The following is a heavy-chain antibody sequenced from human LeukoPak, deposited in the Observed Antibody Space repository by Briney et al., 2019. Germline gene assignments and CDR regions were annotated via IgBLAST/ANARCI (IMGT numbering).Heavy chain of an antibody. CDR1: GYTFTSYD. D-gene: IGHD3-3*01. CDR2: MNPNSGNT. CDR3: ARSYCDFWSGYYPYYYYYGMDV. V-gene: IGHV1-8*01. Sequence: ASVKVSCKASGYTFTSYDINWVRQATGQGLEWMGWMNPNSGNTGYAQKFQGRATMTRNTSISTAYMELSSLRSEDTAVYYCARSYCDFWSGYYPYYYYYGMDVWGQGTTVTVSS. J-gene: IGHJ6*02.